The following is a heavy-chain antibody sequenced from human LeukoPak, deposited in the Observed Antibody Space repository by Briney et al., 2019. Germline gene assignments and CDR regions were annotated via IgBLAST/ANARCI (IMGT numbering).Heavy chain of an antibody. V-gene: IGHV5-51*01. CDR1: GYSFTNYW. Sequence: RGESLKISCKGSGYSFTNYWIACVRQMPGKVLEWMGTIYPGDSDTKYSPSFRGQVTISADKSTTTAYLQWNSLKASDTAMYYCARSRVSMHFGDYWGQGSLVTVSS. CDR2: IYPGDSDT. CDR3: ARSRVSMHFGDY. J-gene: IGHJ4*02. D-gene: IGHD2-21*01.